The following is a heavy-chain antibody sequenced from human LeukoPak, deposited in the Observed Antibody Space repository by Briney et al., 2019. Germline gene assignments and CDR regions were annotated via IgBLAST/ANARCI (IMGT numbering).Heavy chain of an antibody. Sequence: PGGSLRLSCAASGFIVSNNHISWVRQAPGEGLEWVSVLYSSGNAYYANSVRGRFSISRDNSKNTVFLQMNSLRVEDTAVYYCARPYYYDSGTFYSGFWGQGTLVTVSS. V-gene: IGHV3-66*01. CDR1: GFIVSNNH. D-gene: IGHD3-22*01. CDR3: ARPYYYDSGTFYSGF. CDR2: LYSSGNA. J-gene: IGHJ4*02.